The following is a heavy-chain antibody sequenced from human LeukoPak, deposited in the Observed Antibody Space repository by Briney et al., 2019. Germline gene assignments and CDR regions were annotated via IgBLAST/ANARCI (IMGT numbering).Heavy chain of an antibody. V-gene: IGHV3-30*18. D-gene: IGHD4-17*01. CDR2: ISYDGSNQ. J-gene: IGHJ4*02. Sequence: GGSLRPSCAASGFTFSNYGMHWVRQAPGKGLEWVAAISYDGSNQYYADSVKGRFTISRDNSKNTLFLQVNSLRAEDTAVYYCAKVPWTTAIRGAFDYWGQGTLVTVSS. CDR1: GFTFSNYG. CDR3: AKVPWTTAIRGAFDY.